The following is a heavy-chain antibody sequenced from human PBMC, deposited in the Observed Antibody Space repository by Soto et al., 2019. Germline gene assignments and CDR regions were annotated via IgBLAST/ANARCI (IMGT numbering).Heavy chain of an antibody. V-gene: IGHV3-30*18. D-gene: IGHD3-3*01. Sequence: QVQLVESGGGVVQPGRSLRLSCAASGFTFSSYGMHWVRQAPGKGLEWVAVISYDGSNKYYADSVKGRFTISRDNSKNTLYLQMNSLGAEDTAVYYCAKEPLRFEYYFDYWGQGTLVTVSS. CDR1: GFTFSSYG. CDR3: AKEPLRFEYYFDY. CDR2: ISYDGSNK. J-gene: IGHJ4*02.